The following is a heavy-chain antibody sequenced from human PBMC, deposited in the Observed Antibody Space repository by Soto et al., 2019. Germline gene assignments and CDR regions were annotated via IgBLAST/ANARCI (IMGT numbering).Heavy chain of an antibody. CDR3: ARGRELVAPYYGMDV. V-gene: IGHV1-46*01. Sequence: QVQLVQSGAEVKKPGASVKVSCKASGYTFTSYYMHWVRQAPGQGLEWMGIINPSGGSTSYAQKFQGRVTMTRDTSTSTVYMELSSLRSEDTAVYYCARGRELVAPYYGMDVWGQVTTVTVSS. CDR1: GYTFTSYY. D-gene: IGHD6-6*01. J-gene: IGHJ6*02. CDR2: INPSGGST.